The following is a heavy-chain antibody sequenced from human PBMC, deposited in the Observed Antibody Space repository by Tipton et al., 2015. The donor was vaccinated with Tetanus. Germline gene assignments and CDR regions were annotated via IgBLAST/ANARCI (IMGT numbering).Heavy chain of an antibody. Sequence: TLSLTCTVSGGSVRSGDYSWNWIRQPPGKGLEWLAYVSYSGRTNSNYSLKSRITISQDTSKNQFSLRLTSVTAADTAVYYCARATSTGPAYNWFDPWGQGTLVTVSS. J-gene: IGHJ5*02. D-gene: IGHD2-8*02. CDR2: VSYSGRT. CDR3: ARATSTGPAYNWFDP. V-gene: IGHV4-61*08. CDR1: GGSVRSGDYS.